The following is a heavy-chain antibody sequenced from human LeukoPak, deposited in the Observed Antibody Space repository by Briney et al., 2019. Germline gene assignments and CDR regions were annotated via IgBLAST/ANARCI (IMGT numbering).Heavy chain of an antibody. D-gene: IGHD6-6*01. J-gene: IGHJ4*02. CDR1: GFAFEDYA. CDR3: AKDRGIAAPDYYFDY. Sequence: PEGSLRLSCAASGFAFEDYAMYWVRQAPGKGLEWVSLITWNGDATYYADSVKGRFTISRDTSKKSLYLQMNSLRAEDTAFYYCAKDRGIAAPDYYFDYWGQGTLVTVSS. CDR2: ITWNGDAT. V-gene: IGHV3-43D*04.